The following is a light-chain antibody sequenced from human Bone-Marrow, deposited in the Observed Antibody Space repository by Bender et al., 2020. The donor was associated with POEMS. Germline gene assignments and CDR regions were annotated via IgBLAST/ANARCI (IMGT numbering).Light chain of an antibody. CDR2: DVT. CDR1: SSDVGSYNL. Sequence: QSALTQPASVSGSPGQSITISCTGTSSDVGSYNLVSWYQHHPGKVPKLLIYDVTNRPSGLSNRFSGSKSDKTATLTISGLQAEDEADYYCSSYAGSSTFVFGTGTQVTVL. V-gene: IGLV2-23*02. CDR3: SSYAGSSTFV. J-gene: IGLJ1*01.